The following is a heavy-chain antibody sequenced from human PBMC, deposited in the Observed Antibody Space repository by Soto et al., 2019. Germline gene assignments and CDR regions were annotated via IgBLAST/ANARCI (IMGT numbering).Heavy chain of an antibody. CDR2: IYYSGST. J-gene: IGHJ4*02. CDR1: GGSISSSSYY. D-gene: IGHD6-6*01. CDR3: ARRLYSSSEIDY. V-gene: IGHV4-39*01. Sequence: QLQLQESGPGLVKPSETLSLTCTVSGGSISSSSYYWGWIRQPPGKGLEWIGSIYYSGSTYYNPSIKSRVTISVDTSKNQFSLKLSSVTAADTAVYYCARRLYSSSEIDYWGQGTLVTVSS.